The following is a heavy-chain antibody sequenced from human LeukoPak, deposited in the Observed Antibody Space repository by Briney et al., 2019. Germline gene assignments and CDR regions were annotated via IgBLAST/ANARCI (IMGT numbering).Heavy chain of an antibody. CDR2: IYSGGST. J-gene: IGHJ6*03. D-gene: IGHD2-2*01. V-gene: IGHV3-53*01. Sequence: GGSLRLSCAAPGFTFSSYSMNWVRQAPGKGLEWVSVIYSGGSTYYADSVKGRFTISRDNSKNTLYLQMNSLRAEDTAVYYCASLSSQLLSYYYYYMDVWGKGTTVTVSS. CDR3: ASLSSQLLSYYYYYMDV. CDR1: GFTFSSYS.